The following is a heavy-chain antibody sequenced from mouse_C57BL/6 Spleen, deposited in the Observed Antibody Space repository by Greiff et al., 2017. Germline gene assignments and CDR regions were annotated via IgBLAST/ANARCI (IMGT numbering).Heavy chain of an antibody. CDR1: GYSFTGYF. V-gene: IGHV1-20*01. Sequence: VQLQQSGPELVKPGASVKISCKASGYSFTGYFMHWVMQSHGQSLEWIGRINPYNGDTFYNQKFKGKATLTVDKSSSVAYMEIRSLTSEDSAGDYYARYNGYIDVWGTGTTVTVSS. CDR2: INPYNGDT. J-gene: IGHJ1*03. CDR3: ARYNGYIDV. D-gene: IGHD1-3*01.